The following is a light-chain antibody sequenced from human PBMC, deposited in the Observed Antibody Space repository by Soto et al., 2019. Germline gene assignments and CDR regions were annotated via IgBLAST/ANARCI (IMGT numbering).Light chain of an antibody. Sequence: DIHMTQSPATLCAXVXEGXTXXXRASQSISSWLAWYQQKPGEAPNLLIYRASSLQSGVPSRFSGSGSETEFTLTITSLQSEDFAVYCCQQYNNWPLTFGPGTRLEIK. V-gene: IGKV1-5*03. CDR3: QQYNNWPLT. J-gene: IGKJ5*01. CDR1: QSISSW. CDR2: RAS.